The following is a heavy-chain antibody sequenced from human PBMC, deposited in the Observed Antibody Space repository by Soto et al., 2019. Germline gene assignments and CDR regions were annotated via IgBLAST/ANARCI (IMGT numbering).Heavy chain of an antibody. D-gene: IGHD6-13*01. CDR3: ARTYSSSWSPFDY. CDR1: GGSFSGYY. J-gene: IGHJ4*02. Sequence: QVQLQQWGAGLLKPSETLSLTCAVYGGSFSGYYWSWIRQPPGKGLVWIGEINQSGSTNYNPSLKSRVNISVDPSKNQFSLKLSSVTAADTAVDYCARTYSSSWSPFDYWGQGTLVTVSS. CDR2: INQSGST. V-gene: IGHV4-34*01.